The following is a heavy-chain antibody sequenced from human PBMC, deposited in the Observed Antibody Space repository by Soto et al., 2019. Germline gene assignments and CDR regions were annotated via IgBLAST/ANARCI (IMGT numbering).Heavy chain of an antibody. CDR1: GFTFSSYS. CDR3: ARYSSTADAFDI. Sequence: PGGSLRVSCAASGFTFSSYSMNWVRQAPGKGLEWVSSISSSSSYIYYADSVKGRFTISRDNAKNSLYLQMNSLRAEDTAVYYCARYSSTADAFDIWGQGTMVTVSS. V-gene: IGHV3-21*01. CDR2: ISSSSSYI. J-gene: IGHJ3*02. D-gene: IGHD6-13*01.